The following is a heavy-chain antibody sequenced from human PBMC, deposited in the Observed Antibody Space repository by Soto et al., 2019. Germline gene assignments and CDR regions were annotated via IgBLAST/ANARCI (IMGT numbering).Heavy chain of an antibody. CDR1: GSNFSNHW. CDR3: ARDRDYDFWGGAPKTSYYYGMDV. D-gene: IGHD3-3*01. J-gene: IGHJ6*02. V-gene: IGHV3-74*01. Sequence: GGSLRLSCAASGSNFSNHWMHWVRQAPGKGLVWVSRINSDGSSTSYADSVKGRFTISRDNAKNTLYLQMNSLRAEDTAVYYCARDRDYDFWGGAPKTSYYYGMDVWGQGTTVTVSS. CDR2: INSDGSST.